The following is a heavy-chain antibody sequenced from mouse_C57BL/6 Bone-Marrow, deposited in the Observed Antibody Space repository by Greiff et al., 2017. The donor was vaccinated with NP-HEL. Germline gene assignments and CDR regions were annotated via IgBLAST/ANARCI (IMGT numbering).Heavy chain of an antibody. CDR3: ARSLATVVADY. V-gene: IGHV1-50*01. CDR1: GYTFTSYW. D-gene: IGHD1-1*01. J-gene: IGHJ2*01. CDR2: IDPSDSYT. Sequence: QVQLQQPGAELVKPGASVKLSCKASGYTFTSYWMQWVKQRPGQGLEWIGEIDPSDSYTNYNQKFKGKATLTVDTSSSTAYMQRSSLTSEDSAVYYCARSLATVVADYWGQGTTLTVSS.